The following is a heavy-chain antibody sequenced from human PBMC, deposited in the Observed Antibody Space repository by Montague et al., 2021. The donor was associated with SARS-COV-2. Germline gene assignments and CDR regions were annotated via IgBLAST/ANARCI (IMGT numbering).Heavy chain of an antibody. CDR2: ISTSSSTI. CDR3: ARDGGTITIFGVLSMLRYFDY. D-gene: IGHD3-3*01. Sequence: SLRLSCAASGFTFSSYSMNWVRQAPGKGLEWVSFISTSSSTIYYADSVKGRFTISRDNAKNSLYLQMNSLRDEDTAVYYCARDGGTITIFGVLSMLRYFDYWCQGTLVTVSS. CDR1: GFTFSSYS. V-gene: IGHV3-48*02. J-gene: IGHJ4*02.